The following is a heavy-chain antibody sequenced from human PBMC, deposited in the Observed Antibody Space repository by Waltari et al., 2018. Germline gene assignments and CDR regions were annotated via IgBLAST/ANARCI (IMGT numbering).Heavy chain of an antibody. CDR3: ARVLSGYTSGPFDF. CDR1: GFTFSDYS. V-gene: IGHV3-48*01. J-gene: IGHJ4*02. CDR2: LSSGGSAI. Sequence: EVQLVESGGGLVQPGGSLRLSCAASGFTFSDYSMTWVRQAPGKGLEWVSHLSSGGSAIHYADSVKGRFTISRDNAKNFLYLQMSSLRAEDTALYFCARVLSGYTSGPFDFWGQGAQVTVSS. D-gene: IGHD6-19*01.